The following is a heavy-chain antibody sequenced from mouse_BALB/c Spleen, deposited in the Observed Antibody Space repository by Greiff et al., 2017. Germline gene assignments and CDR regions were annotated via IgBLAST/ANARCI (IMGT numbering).Heavy chain of an antibody. CDR3: ARWGDDDYAMDY. J-gene: IGHJ4*01. D-gene: IGHD2-12*01. CDR2: IDPYYGGT. V-gene: IGHV1-39*01. Sequence: VHVKQSGPELEKPGASVKISCKASGYSFTGYNMNWVKQSNGKSLEWIGNIDPYYGGTSYNQKFKGKATLTVDKSSSTAYMQLKSLTSEDSAVYYCARWGDDDYAMDYWGQGTSVTVSS. CDR1: GYSFTGYN.